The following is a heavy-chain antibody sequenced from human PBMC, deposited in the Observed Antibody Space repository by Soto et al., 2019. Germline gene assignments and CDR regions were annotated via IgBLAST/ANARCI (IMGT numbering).Heavy chain of an antibody. V-gene: IGHV3-74*01. CDR1: GFTFRGYW. J-gene: IGHJ4*02. D-gene: IGHD1-1*01. CDR2: IKNDGSET. Sequence: EVQLVESGGGLVQPGGSLRLSCAASGFTFRGYWMHWVRQAPGKGLVWVSRIKNDGSETDYADSVKGRFTISRDNAKNPLYLPMNSLRAEDTAVYFLAKEDEMERLNWGQGTLVTVSS. CDR3: AKEDEMERLN.